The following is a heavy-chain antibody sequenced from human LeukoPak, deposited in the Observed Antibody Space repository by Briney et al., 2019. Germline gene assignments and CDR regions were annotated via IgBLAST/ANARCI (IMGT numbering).Heavy chain of an antibody. D-gene: IGHD5-12*01. CDR1: GGSFSGYY. Sequence: SETLSLTCAVYGGSFSGYYWSWIRQPPGKGLEWIGEINHSGSTNYNPSLKSRVTISVDTSKNQFSLKLSSVTAADTAVYYCARLTRYSGNDGLYYGMDFWGQGTTVTVSS. V-gene: IGHV4-34*01. J-gene: IGHJ6*02. CDR2: INHSGST. CDR3: ARLTRYSGNDGLYYGMDF.